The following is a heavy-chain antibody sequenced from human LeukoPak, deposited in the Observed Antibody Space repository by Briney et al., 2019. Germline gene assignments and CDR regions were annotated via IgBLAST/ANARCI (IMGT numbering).Heavy chain of an antibody. CDR3: PSDREANWFDP. Sequence: GGSLRLSCVASGFTFSSYDMNWVRQAPGKGLEWVSFISNSGSSIHYADSVKGRFSISRDNAKNSLYLQMNSLRAEDTAVYYCPSDREANWFDPWGQGTLVTVSS. CDR2: ISNSGSSI. V-gene: IGHV3-48*03. J-gene: IGHJ5*02. CDR1: GFTFSSYD.